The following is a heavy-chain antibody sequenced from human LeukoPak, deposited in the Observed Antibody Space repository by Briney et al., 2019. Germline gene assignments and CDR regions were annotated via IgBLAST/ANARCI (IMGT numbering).Heavy chain of an antibody. CDR3: ARDFDPSTVTTYYLRY. V-gene: IGHV3-21*01. CDR2: ISSSSSYI. CDR1: GFTFSSYS. Sequence: PGGSLRLSCAASGFTFSSYSMNWVRQAPGKGLEWVSSISSSSSYIYYADSVKGRFTISRDNAKNSLYLQMNSLRAEDTAVYYCARDFDPSTVTTYYLRYWGQGTLVTVSS. D-gene: IGHD4-17*01. J-gene: IGHJ4*02.